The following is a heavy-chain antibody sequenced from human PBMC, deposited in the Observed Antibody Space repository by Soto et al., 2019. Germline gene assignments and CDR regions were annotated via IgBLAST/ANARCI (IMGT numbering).Heavy chain of an antibody. V-gene: IGHV1-69*13. CDR1: GGTFSSYA. CDR3: ARGGRYCSSTSCYRGSYDAFDI. J-gene: IGHJ3*02. D-gene: IGHD2-2*01. Sequence: ASVKVSCKASGGTFSSYAISWVRQAPGQGLEWMGGIIPIFGTANYAQKFQGRVTITADESTSTAYMELSSLRSEDTAVYYCARGGRYCSSTSCYRGSYDAFDIWGQGTMVTVSS. CDR2: IIPIFGTA.